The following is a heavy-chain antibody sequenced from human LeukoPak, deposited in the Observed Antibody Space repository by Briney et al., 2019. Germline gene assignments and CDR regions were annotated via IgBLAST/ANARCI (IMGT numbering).Heavy chain of an antibody. J-gene: IGHJ4*02. D-gene: IGHD4-11*01. CDR3: ARIGGPTVTYHYFDY. CDR1: GFTVSSNY. CDR2: ISSSSTI. V-gene: IGHV3-69-1*01. Sequence: GGSLRLSCAASGFTVSSNYMSWVRQAPGKGLEWVSYISSSSTIYYGDSVKGRFTISRDSAKNSLYLQMNSLRAKDTAVYYCARIGGPTVTYHYFDYWGQGTLVTVSS.